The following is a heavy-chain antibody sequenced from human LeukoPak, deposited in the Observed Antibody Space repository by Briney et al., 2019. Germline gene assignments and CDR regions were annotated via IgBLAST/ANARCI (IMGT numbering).Heavy chain of an antibody. CDR3: ASYSNYTKNNWFDP. Sequence: PSETLSLTCAVYGGSFSGYYWSWIRQPPGKGLERIGEINHSGSTNYNPSLKSRVTISVDTSKNQFSLKLSSVTAADTAVYYCASYSNYTKNNWFDPWGQGTLVTVSS. CDR1: GGSFSGYY. J-gene: IGHJ5*02. V-gene: IGHV4-34*01. D-gene: IGHD4-11*01. CDR2: INHSGST.